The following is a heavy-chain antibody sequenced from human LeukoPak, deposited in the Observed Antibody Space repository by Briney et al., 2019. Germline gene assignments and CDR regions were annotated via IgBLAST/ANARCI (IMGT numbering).Heavy chain of an antibody. V-gene: IGHV3-20*04. J-gene: IGHJ4*02. Sequence: GGSLRLSCAASGFTFYDYGMSWVRQAPGKGLEWVSGINWNGGSTGYADSVKGRFTISRDNAKNSLYLQMNSLRAGDTALYYCARERTYYYDSNPDYFDYWGQGTLVTVSS. CDR1: GFTFYDYG. CDR3: ARERTYYYDSNPDYFDY. CDR2: INWNGGST. D-gene: IGHD3-22*01.